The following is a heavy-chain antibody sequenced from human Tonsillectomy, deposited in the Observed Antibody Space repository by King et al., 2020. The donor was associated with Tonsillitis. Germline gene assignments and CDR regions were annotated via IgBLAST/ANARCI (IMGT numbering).Heavy chain of an antibody. J-gene: IGHJ5*02. CDR1: GFTFSNYG. Sequence: VQLVESGGGVVQPGRSLRLSCAASGFTFSNYGMHWVRQAPGMGLEWVAVISYDGTTKYYADSVKGRFTISRDNSKNTLYLQMNSLRPEDTAVYYCARDGEQWTLQDWFDTWGQGTLVTVSS. CDR2: ISYDGTTK. D-gene: IGHD6-19*01. CDR3: ARDGEQWTLQDWFDT. V-gene: IGHV3-30*03.